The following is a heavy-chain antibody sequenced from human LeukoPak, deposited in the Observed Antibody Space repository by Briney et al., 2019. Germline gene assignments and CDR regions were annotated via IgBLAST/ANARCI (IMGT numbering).Heavy chain of an antibody. V-gene: IGHV4-59*01. CDR2: IYYSGST. D-gene: IGHD3-22*01. Sequence: SETLSLTCTGSGGSISSYYWSWIQQPPGKGLEWIGYIYYSGSTNYNPSLKSRVTISVDTSKNQFSLKLSSVTAADTAVYYCARESMFDSSGYNAFDIWGQGTMVTVSS. CDR3: ARESMFDSSGYNAFDI. CDR1: GGSISSYY. J-gene: IGHJ3*02.